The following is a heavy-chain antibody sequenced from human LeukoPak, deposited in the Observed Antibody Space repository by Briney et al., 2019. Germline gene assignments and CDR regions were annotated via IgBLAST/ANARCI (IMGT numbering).Heavy chain of an antibody. CDR2: INHSGST. V-gene: IGHV4-34*01. Sequence: SETLSLTCAVYGGSFSGYYWSWIRQPPGKGLEWIGEINHSGSTNYNPSLKSRVTISVDTSKNQFSLKLSSVTAADTAVYYCARDQYYYDSSGYLFDYWGQGTLVTVSS. CDR1: GGSFSGYY. D-gene: IGHD3-22*01. J-gene: IGHJ4*02. CDR3: ARDQYYYDSSGYLFDY.